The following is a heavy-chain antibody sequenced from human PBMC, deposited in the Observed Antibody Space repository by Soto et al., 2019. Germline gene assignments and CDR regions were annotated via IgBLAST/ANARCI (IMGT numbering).Heavy chain of an antibody. CDR2: INPSGGST. D-gene: IGHD3-16*01. CDR3: ARGIGLKFFLRFDP. CDR1: GYTFTSYY. J-gene: IGHJ5*02. Sequence: ASVNVSCKASGYTFTSYYMHWVRQAPGQGLELMGIINPSGGSTRYAQKLQGRVTMTRXRXXXXVXMXLXXXXSEXTAVYYCARGIGLKFFLRFDPWGQGTLVTVSS. V-gene: IGHV1-46*01.